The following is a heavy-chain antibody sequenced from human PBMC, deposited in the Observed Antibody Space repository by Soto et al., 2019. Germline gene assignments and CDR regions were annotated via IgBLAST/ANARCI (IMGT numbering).Heavy chain of an antibody. J-gene: IGHJ4*02. CDR1: GGSFSGYY. D-gene: IGHD4-17*01. Sequence: PSETLSLTCAVYGGSFSGYYWSWIRQPPGKGLEWIGEINHSGSTNYNPSLKSRVTISVDTSKNQFSLKLSSVTAADTAVYYCARYGGDLREYFDYWGQGTLVTVSS. CDR3: ARYGGDLREYFDY. V-gene: IGHV4-34*01. CDR2: INHSGST.